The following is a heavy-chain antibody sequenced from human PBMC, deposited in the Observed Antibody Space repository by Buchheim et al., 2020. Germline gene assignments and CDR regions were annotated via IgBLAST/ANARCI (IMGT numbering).Heavy chain of an antibody. Sequence: EVRLVESGGGLAQPGGSLRLSCAASGFTFSYDWMSWVRQAPGKGLEWVATIDEDGSGRYHVDSVKGRFTISRDNAKNPLSLQMSSLRVEDTAVYYCVRGDLDFWGQGTL. V-gene: IGHV3-7*01. CDR2: IDEDGSGR. J-gene: IGHJ4*02. CDR3: VRGDLDF. CDR1: GFTFSYDW.